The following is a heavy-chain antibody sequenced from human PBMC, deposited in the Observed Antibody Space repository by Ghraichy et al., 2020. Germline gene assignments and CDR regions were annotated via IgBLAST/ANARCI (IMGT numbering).Heavy chain of an antibody. CDR2: IYDFGRA. Sequence: QTLSLTCSVSGDSMNNYYWSWIRQPPGKGLEWIGYIYDFGRAYYDLSLKSRAIISIDRPKNQFSLNLSSVTAADTAVYYCARDYSGSHYTLWGQGILVTVSS. J-gene: IGHJ4*02. D-gene: IGHD3-10*01. CDR1: GDSMNNYY. V-gene: IGHV4-59*12. CDR3: ARDYSGSHYTL.